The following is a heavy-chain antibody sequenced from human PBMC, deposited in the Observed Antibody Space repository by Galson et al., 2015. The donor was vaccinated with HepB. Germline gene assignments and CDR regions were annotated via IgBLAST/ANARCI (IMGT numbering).Heavy chain of an antibody. J-gene: IGHJ4*02. CDR2: VTGNGDST. V-gene: IGHV3-23*01. D-gene: IGHD1-26*01. CDR3: ARDERGRKYVAGTTGSPAW. Sequence: SLRLSCAASGFAFSSYAMTWFRRAPGKGLEWVSTVTGNGDSTFYSDSVKGRFTVSRDNSKNALYLHMTSLRAEDTATYYCARDERGRKYVAGTTGSPAWWGQGTLVTVSS. CDR1: GFAFSSYA.